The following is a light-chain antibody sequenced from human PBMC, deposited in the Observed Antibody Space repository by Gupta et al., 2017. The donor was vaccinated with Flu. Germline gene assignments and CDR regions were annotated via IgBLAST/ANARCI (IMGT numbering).Light chain of an antibody. J-gene: IGKJ5*01. V-gene: IGKV3-15*01. CDR1: QSVSND. Sequence: ETVMTQSPVTLSVSPGERATLFCRASQSVSNDLAWYQRKTGQAPRVLIYGASTRATGIPDRLSGSGSGTEFTLSISSLQAEDFATYYCQEYNNGPQITFGQGTRLDIK. CDR2: GAS. CDR3: QEYNNGPQIT.